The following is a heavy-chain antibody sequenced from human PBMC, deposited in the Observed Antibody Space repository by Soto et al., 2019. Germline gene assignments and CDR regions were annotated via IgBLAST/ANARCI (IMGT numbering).Heavy chain of an antibody. Sequence: GSLRLSCAASGFTFSSYAMHWVRQAPGKGLEWVAVISYDGSNKYYADSVKGRFTISRDNSKNTLYLQMNSLRAEDTAVYYCAREIAAGDYYYGMDVWGQGTTVTVSS. CDR3: AREIAAGDYYYGMDV. J-gene: IGHJ6*02. V-gene: IGHV3-30-3*01. D-gene: IGHD6-13*01. CDR1: GFTFSSYA. CDR2: ISYDGSNK.